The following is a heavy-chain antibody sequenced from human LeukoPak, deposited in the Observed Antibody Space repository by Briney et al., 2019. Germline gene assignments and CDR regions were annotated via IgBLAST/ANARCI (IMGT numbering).Heavy chain of an antibody. CDR1: GFTFANYG. D-gene: IGHD5-12*01. J-gene: IGHJ4*02. CDR3: AKQKVVATNYFDH. Sequence: GGSLRLSCAASGFTFANYGIHWVRPAPGKGLEWVAVISYDGSTKYYADSVKGRFTISRDNSKNTLYLQMDSLRAEDTAVYYCAKQKVVATNYFDHWGQETLVTVPS. CDR2: ISYDGSTK. V-gene: IGHV3-30*18.